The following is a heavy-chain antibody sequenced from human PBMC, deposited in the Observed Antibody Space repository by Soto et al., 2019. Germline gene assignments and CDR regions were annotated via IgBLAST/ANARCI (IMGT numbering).Heavy chain of an antibody. D-gene: IGHD2-15*01. CDR3: ARDHCLAVASDIYYYGMDV. Sequence: GGSLRLSCAASGFTFSSYEMNWVRQAPGKGLEWVSYISSSGSTIYYADSVKGRFTISRDNAKNSLYLQMNSLRAEDTAVYYCARDHCLAVASDIYYYGMDVWGQGTTVTVSS. CDR1: GFTFSSYE. V-gene: IGHV3-48*03. CDR2: ISSSGSTI. J-gene: IGHJ6*02.